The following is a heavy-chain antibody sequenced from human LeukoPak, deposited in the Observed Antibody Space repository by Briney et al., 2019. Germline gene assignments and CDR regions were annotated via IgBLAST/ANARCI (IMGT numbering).Heavy chain of an antibody. D-gene: IGHD1-14*01. V-gene: IGHV1-8*01. CDR3: AREMNPYYYYYGMDV. CDR2: MNPNSGNT. CDR1: GYTFTIYD. J-gene: IGHJ6*02. Sequence: ASVTVSFTASGYTFTIYDINWVRQATGQGLEWMGWMNPNSGNTGYAQKFQGRVTMTRNTSITTAYMELSSLTSEDTAVYYCAREMNPYYYYYGMDVWGQGTTVTVSS.